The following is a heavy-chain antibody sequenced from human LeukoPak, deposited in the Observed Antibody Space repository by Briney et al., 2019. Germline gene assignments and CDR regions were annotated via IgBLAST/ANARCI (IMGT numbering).Heavy chain of an antibody. D-gene: IGHD3-9*01. V-gene: IGHV4-39*07. CDR2: IYYSGST. CDR3: ARNTYYDILTGYTGVFYFDY. J-gene: IGHJ4*02. Sequence: SETLSLTCTVSGGSISSSSYYWGWIRQPPGKGLEWIGSIYYSGSTNCNPSLKSRVTISVDTSKNQFSLKLASVTAADTAVYYCARNTYYDILTGYTGVFYFDYWGQGTLVTVSS. CDR1: GGSISSSSYY.